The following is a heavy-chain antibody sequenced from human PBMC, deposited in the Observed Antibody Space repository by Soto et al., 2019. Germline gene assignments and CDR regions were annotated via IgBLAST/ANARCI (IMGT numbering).Heavy chain of an antibody. D-gene: IGHD3-22*01. CDR3: VTTALASGS. V-gene: IGHV1-8*01. CDR2: MDPSTGNT. CDR1: GYSFTSYD. J-gene: IGHJ5*02. Sequence: QVQLVQSGAEVKKPGASVRVSCKTSGYSFTSYDINWVRQATGQGLEWMGWMDPSTGNTGYAQNLQGRVTLTRDTSIGTAYMELRSLRSQDTAVYYCVTTALASGSWGQGTLVTVSS.